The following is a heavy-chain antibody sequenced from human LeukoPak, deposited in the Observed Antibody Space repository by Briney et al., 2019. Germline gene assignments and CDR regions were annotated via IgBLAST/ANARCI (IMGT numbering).Heavy chain of an antibody. CDR1: GFTFDDYA. Sequence: GGSLRLSCAASGFTFDDYAMHWVRQAPGKGLEWVSGISWNSGSIGYADSVKGRFTISRDNSKNTLYLQMNSLRAEDTAVYYCARDSPYYDFWSGKLDYWGQGTLVTVSS. CDR3: ARDSPYYDFWSGKLDY. J-gene: IGHJ4*02. D-gene: IGHD3-3*01. V-gene: IGHV3-9*01. CDR2: ISWNSGSI.